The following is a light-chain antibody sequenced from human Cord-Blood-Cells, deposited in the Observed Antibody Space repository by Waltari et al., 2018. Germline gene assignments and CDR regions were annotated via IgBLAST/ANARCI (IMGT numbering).Light chain of an antibody. Sequence: ELVLTQPPGTLSLSPGQTATLSCRASQSVSSSYLAWYQQKPGQAPRLLIYGASSRATGIPDRFSGSGSGTDCTLTISRLEPEDFAVYYCQQYGSSPRTFGQGTKVEIK. CDR3: QQYGSSPRT. CDR1: QSVSSSY. J-gene: IGKJ1*01. CDR2: GAS. V-gene: IGKV3-20*01.